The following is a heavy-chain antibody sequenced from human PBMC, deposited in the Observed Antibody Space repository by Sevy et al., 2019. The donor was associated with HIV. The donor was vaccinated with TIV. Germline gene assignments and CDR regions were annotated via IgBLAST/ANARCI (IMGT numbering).Heavy chain of an antibody. CDR1: GFTFSRYG. CDR2: ISYDGKNI. Sequence: SLRLSCAASGFTFSRYGVHWVRQAPGKGLEWMAVISYDGKNIHYGNSAKGRFTISRDNSKNTLSLQMNSLRLDDTAVYYCARGHSEAAVIDYWGQGTLVTVSS. CDR3: ARGHSEAAVIDY. V-gene: IGHV3-30*03. J-gene: IGHJ4*02. D-gene: IGHD6-13*01.